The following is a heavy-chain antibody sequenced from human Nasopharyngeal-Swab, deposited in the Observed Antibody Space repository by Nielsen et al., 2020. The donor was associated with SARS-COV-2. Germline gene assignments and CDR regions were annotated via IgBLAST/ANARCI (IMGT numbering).Heavy chain of an antibody. CDR1: GFTFSDYY. V-gene: IGHV3-11*01. Sequence: GGSLRLSCAASGFTFSDYYMSWIRQAPGKGLEWVSYLSSSGSTIYYADSVKGRFTIFSDIAKNSLYLQMNSLRADDTAVYYCAKDLPGYDILTGYYRASYFDYWGQGTLVTVSS. D-gene: IGHD3-9*01. CDR3: AKDLPGYDILTGYYRASYFDY. J-gene: IGHJ4*02. CDR2: LSSSGSTI.